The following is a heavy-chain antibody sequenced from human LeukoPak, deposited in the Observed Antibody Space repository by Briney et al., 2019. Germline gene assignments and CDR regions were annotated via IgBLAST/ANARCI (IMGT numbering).Heavy chain of an antibody. CDR3: ASAYTGYDIDGLDI. CDR2: ISGSGGST. CDR1: GFTFSSYA. D-gene: IGHD5-12*01. J-gene: IGHJ3*02. V-gene: IGHV3-23*01. Sequence: QTGGSLRLSCAASGFTFSSYAMSWVRQAPGKGLEWVSAISGSGGSTYYADSVKGRFTISRDNSKNTLYLQMNSLRAEDTAIYYCASAYTGYDIDGLDIWGQGTMVTVSS.